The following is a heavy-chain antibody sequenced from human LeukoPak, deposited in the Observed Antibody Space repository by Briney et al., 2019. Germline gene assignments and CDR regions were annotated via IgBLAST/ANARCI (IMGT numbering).Heavy chain of an antibody. CDR3: AREPEQWLVRSWFDP. Sequence: SETLSLTCTVSGGSISSYYWSWIRQPAGKGLEWTGRIYTSGSTNYNPSLKSRVTMSVDTSKNQFSLRLSSVTAADTAVYYCAREPEQWLVRSWFDPWGQGTLVTVSS. D-gene: IGHD6-19*01. V-gene: IGHV4-4*07. CDR1: GGSISSYY. CDR2: IYTSGST. J-gene: IGHJ5*02.